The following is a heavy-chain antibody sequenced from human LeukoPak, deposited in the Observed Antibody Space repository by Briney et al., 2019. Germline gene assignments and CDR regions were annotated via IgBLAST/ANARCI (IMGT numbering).Heavy chain of an antibody. CDR1: GFTFSSYW. Sequence: GGSLRLPCAASGFTFSSYWMSWVRQAPGKGLEWVANIKQDGSEKYYVDSVKGRFTISRDNAKNSLYLQMNSLRAEDTAFYYCARNFGGGDSSGPYYWGQGTLVTVSS. V-gene: IGHV3-7*03. J-gene: IGHJ4*02. CDR2: IKQDGSEK. CDR3: ARNFGGGDSSGPYY. D-gene: IGHD3-22*01.